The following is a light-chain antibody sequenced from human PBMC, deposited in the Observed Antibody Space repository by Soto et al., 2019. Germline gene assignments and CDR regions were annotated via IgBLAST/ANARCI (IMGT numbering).Light chain of an antibody. J-gene: IGKJ1*01. Sequence: DIQMTQSPSTLSASVGDRVTITCRASQSINSWLAWYQQKPGKAPKLLIYKASSLESGVPSRFSGSGSGTEFTLTISSLQPDDFATYYCQQYNSYPWTFGQGTKVEFK. CDR2: KAS. CDR3: QQYNSYPWT. V-gene: IGKV1-5*03. CDR1: QSINSW.